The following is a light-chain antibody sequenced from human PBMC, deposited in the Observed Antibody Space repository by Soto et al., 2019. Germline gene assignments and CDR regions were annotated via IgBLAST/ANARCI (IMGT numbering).Light chain of an antibody. CDR1: SSDVGGYNL. V-gene: IGLV2-23*01. CDR3: CSYAGSTTWV. J-gene: IGLJ3*02. Sequence: QSALTQPASVSGSPGQSITISCTGTSSDVGGYNLVSWYQQHPGKAPKLMIYEGSKRPSGVSNRFSGSRSGNTASLTISGLQAEDEADYYCCSYAGSTTWVFGGGTQLTVL. CDR2: EGS.